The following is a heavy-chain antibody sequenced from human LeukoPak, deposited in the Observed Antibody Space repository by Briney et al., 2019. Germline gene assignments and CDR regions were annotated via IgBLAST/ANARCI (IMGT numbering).Heavy chain of an antibody. V-gene: IGHV7-4-1*02. CDR2: INNNTGNP. CDR3: AREPLALDY. Sequence: APLKVSCKGSGYTFPNYCINLVRQAPGQGAEWMGWINNNTGNPTYAQGFTGRFVFSLDTSVSTAYLQISSLKAEDTAVYYCAREPLALDYWGQGTLVT. J-gene: IGHJ4*02. CDR1: GYTFPNYC.